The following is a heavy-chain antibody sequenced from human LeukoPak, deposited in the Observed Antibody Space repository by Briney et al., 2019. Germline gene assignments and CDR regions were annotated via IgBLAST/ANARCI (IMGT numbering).Heavy chain of an antibody. V-gene: IGHV5-51*01. CDR2: IYPGDSDT. CDR1: GYSFSTNW. D-gene: IGHD3-9*01. Sequence: PGESLKISCKGSGYSFSTNWIAWVRQMPGKGLEWMGIIYPGDSDTRYSPSFQGQVTISADKSISSAYLQWSSLKASDTAIYYCARQTSLTAHYDAFDIWGQGTMVTVSS. J-gene: IGHJ3*02. CDR3: ARQTSLTAHYDAFDI.